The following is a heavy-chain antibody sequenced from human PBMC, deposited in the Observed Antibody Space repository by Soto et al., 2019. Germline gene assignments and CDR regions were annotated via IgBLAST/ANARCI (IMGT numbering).Heavy chain of an antibody. CDR2: ISYDGSNK. J-gene: IGHJ4*02. CDR3: ARPYSSGWYGDLDY. D-gene: IGHD6-19*01. Sequence: PGGSLRLSCTASGFTFSSYAMHWVRQAPGKGLEWVVVISYDGSNKYYADSVKGRFTISRDNSKNTMYLQMNSLRVEDTAVYYCARPYSSGWYGDLDYWGQGT. CDR1: GFTFSSYA. V-gene: IGHV3-30-3*01.